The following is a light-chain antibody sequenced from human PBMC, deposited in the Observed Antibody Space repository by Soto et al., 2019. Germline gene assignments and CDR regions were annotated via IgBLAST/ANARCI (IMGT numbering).Light chain of an antibody. Sequence: QSALTQPASVSGSPGLSITISCTGTSSDVGSYNLVSWYQQHPGKAPKLMIYEGSKRPSGVSNRFSGSKSGNTASLTISGLQAEDEADYYCCSYAGSSYVFGTGTKLTVL. CDR1: SSDVGSYNL. J-gene: IGLJ1*01. CDR3: CSYAGSSYV. V-gene: IGLV2-23*01. CDR2: EGS.